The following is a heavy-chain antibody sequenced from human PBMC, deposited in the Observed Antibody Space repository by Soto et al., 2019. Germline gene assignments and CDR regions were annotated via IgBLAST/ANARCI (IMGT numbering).Heavy chain of an antibody. J-gene: IGHJ6*02. CDR3: ARVRGYYYDSSGYYYSGYYYYYYGMDV. CDR1: GGSISSYY. Sequence: SETLSLTCTVSGGSISSYYWSWIRQPPGKGLEWIGYIYYTGNTNYNPSLKSRVTISVDTSKNQFSLKLTSLTAADTAVYYCARVRGYYYDSSGYYYSGYYYYYYGMDVWGQGTTVTVSS. V-gene: IGHV4-59*01. D-gene: IGHD3-22*01. CDR2: IYYTGNT.